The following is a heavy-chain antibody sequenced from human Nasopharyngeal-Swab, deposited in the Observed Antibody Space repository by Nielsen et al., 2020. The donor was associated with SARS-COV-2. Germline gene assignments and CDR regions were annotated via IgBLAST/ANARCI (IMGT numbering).Heavy chain of an antibody. D-gene: IGHD2-2*01. CDR2: ISGGDDTT. J-gene: IGHJ5*02. CDR1: GFPLRNYA. V-gene: IGHV3-23*01. Sequence: LKISCAASGFPLRNYAMNWVRLAPGKGLEWVSAISGGDDTTYYADSVKGRFTISRDASKNTLFLQMNSLRTEDTAVYYCAKDSVVIPAAWFDPWGQGTLVTVSS. CDR3: AKDSVVIPAAWFDP.